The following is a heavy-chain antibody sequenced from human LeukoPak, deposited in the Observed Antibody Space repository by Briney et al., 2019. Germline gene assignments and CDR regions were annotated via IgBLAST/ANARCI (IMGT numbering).Heavy chain of an antibody. J-gene: IGHJ4*02. CDR2: ISGSGGST. Sequence: GGSLRLSCAASGFTFSSYAMSWVRQAPGKGLEWVSAISGSGGSTYYADSVKRRFTISRDNSKNTLYLQMNSLRAEDTAVYYCAKSREQKTYYYDSSGYSVDYWGQGTLVTVSS. CDR1: GFTFSSYA. V-gene: IGHV3-23*01. CDR3: AKSREQKTYYYDSSGYSVDY. D-gene: IGHD3-22*01.